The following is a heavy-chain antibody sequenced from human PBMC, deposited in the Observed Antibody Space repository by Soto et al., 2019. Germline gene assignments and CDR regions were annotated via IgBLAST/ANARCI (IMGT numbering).Heavy chain of an antibody. D-gene: IGHD2-2*01. CDR1: GFNFNSYA. V-gene: IGHV3-23*01. Sequence: PGGYLRLSCTASGFNFNSYAMIWVRQAPGKGLERVSGISGYGDTTYYAASVKGRFTISSDNSQKMLFLQMNRLGGEDTAMYYCAIFPLLLSTALDPWG. CDR3: AIFPLLLSTALDP. CDR2: ISGYGDTT. J-gene: IGHJ5*02.